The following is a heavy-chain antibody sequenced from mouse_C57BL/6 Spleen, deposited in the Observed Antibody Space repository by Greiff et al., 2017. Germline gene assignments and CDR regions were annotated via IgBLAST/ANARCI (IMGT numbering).Heavy chain of an antibody. J-gene: IGHJ2*01. CDR1: GFTFSDYY. CDR3: ARTYYGNYRDY. CDR2: INYDGSST. Sequence: EVQLMESEGGLVQPGSSMKLSCTASGFTFSDYYMAWVRQVPEKGLEWVANINYDGSSTYYLDSLTSRFIISRDDAKNILYLQMSRLKYEDTATYYCARTYYGNYRDYWGQGTTLTVSA. V-gene: IGHV5-16*01. D-gene: IGHD2-10*01.